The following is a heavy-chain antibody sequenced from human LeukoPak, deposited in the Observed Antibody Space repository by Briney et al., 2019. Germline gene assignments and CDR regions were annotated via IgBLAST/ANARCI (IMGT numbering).Heavy chain of an antibody. J-gene: IGHJ4*02. CDR1: GGSINSYY. Sequence: SETLSLTCTVSGGSINSYYWSWIRQPPGKGLEWIGYIYYSGSTYYNPSLKSRVTISVDTSKNQFSLKLSSVTAADTAVYYCARARGYRGYYFDYWGQGTLVTVSS. CDR3: ARARGYRGYYFDY. CDR2: IYYSGST. D-gene: IGHD3-16*02. V-gene: IGHV4-59*12.